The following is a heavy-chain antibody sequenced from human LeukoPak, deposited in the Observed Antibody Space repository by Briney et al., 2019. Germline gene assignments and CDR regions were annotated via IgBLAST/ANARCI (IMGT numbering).Heavy chain of an antibody. Sequence: GASVKVSSKASGGTFSSYAISWVRQAPGQGLEWMGGIIPIFGTANYAQKFQGRVTITADESTSTAYMELSSLRSEDTAVYYCARVPKRVYVPPNDAFDIWSQGTMVTVSS. D-gene: IGHD2-2*01. V-gene: IGHV1-69*13. CDR2: IIPIFGTA. CDR3: ARVPKRVYVPPNDAFDI. CDR1: GGTFSSYA. J-gene: IGHJ3*02.